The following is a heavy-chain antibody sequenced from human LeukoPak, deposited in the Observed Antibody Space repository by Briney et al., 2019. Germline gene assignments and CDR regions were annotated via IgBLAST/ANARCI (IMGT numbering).Heavy chain of an antibody. V-gene: IGHV1-46*01. CDR1: GYTFTSYY. Sequence: ASVKVSSKASGYTFTSYYMHWVRQAPGQGLEWMGVINPSGGSTSYAQKFQGRVTMTRDTSTSTVYMELSSLRSEDTAVYYCARSIFGVVISDYWGQGTLVTVSS. J-gene: IGHJ4*02. D-gene: IGHD3-3*01. CDR3: ARSIFGVVISDY. CDR2: INPSGGST.